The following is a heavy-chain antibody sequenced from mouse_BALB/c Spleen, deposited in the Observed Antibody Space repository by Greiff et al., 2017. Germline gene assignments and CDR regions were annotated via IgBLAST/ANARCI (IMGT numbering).Heavy chain of an antibody. CDR1: GFSLTSYG. CDR2: IWAGGST. D-gene: IGHD1-2*01. Sequence: QVQLKESGPGLVAPSQSLSITCTVSGFSLTSYGVHWVRQPPGKGLEWLGVIWAGGSTNYNSALMSRLSISKDNSKSQVFLKMNSLQTDDTAMYYCAREGNYGPFDYWGQGTTLTVSA. V-gene: IGHV2-9*02. CDR3: AREGNYGPFDY. J-gene: IGHJ2*01.